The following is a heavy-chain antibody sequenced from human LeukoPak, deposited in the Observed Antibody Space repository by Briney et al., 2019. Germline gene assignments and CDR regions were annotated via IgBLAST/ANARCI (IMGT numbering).Heavy chain of an antibody. CDR3: ARMGVGHTGLDF. CDR2: ISGSGGST. CDR1: GFTFSSYA. V-gene: IGHV3-23*01. D-gene: IGHD1-26*01. J-gene: IGHJ4*02. Sequence: GGSLRLSCAASGFTFSSYAMSWVRQAPGKGLEWVSAISGSGGSTYYADPAKGRFTISRDNAKNTLYLQMTSLRAEDTAVYYCARMGVGHTGLDFWGQGVLVTVSS.